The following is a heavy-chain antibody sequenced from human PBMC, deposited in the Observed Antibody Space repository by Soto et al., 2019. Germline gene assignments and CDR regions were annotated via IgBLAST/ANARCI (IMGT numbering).Heavy chain of an antibody. CDR2: ISAYNGNT. D-gene: IGHD2-15*01. Sequence: ASVKVSCKASGYTFTSYGISWVRQAPGQGLEWMGWISAYNGNTNYAQKLQGRVTMTTDTSTSTAYMELRSLRSDDTAVYYCASRIGYCSGGSCYSNYFDYWGQGTLVTVSS. J-gene: IGHJ4*02. CDR1: GYTFTSYG. CDR3: ASRIGYCSGGSCYSNYFDY. V-gene: IGHV1-18*01.